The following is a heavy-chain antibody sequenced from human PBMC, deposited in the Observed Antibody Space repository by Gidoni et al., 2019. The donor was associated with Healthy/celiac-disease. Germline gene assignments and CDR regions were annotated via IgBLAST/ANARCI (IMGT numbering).Heavy chain of an antibody. Sequence: EVQLVESGGGLVQPGGSLRRSCAASGFTLSSYEMNWVRQAPGKGVEWVSYISSSGSTIYYADSVKGRFTISRDNAKNSLYLQMNSLRAEDTAVYYCAREWLTLDYWGQGTLVTVSS. J-gene: IGHJ4*02. CDR1: GFTLSSYE. D-gene: IGHD3-22*01. CDR3: AREWLTLDY. V-gene: IGHV3-48*03. CDR2: ISSSGSTI.